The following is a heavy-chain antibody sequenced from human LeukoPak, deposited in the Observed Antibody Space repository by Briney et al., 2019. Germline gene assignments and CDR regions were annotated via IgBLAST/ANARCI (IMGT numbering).Heavy chain of an antibody. V-gene: IGHV3-30-3*01. CDR3: GRLGLEYYDIRGYDPFAC. Sequence: PGGSLRLSCAASGFTFSSYAMHWVRQAPGKGLEWVAVTSYDGSNKYYADSVKGRFTISRDNSKNTLYLQMNSLRAEDTAVYYCGRLGLEYYDIRGYDPFACWGQGTLVTVSS. J-gene: IGHJ4*02. CDR1: GFTFSSYA. D-gene: IGHD3-22*01. CDR2: TSYDGSNK.